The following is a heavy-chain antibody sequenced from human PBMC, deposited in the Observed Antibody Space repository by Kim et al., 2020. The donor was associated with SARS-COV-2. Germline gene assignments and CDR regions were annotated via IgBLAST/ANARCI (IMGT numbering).Heavy chain of an antibody. D-gene: IGHD5-18*01. CDR3: ARAHVWYSYGQDHFDY. J-gene: IGHJ4*02. CDR2: INPSGGST. V-gene: IGHV1-46*01. Sequence: ASVKVSCKASGYTFTSYYMHWVRQAPGQGLEWMGIINPSGGSTSYAQKFQGRVTMTRDTSTSTVYMELSSLRSEDTAVYYCARAHVWYSYGQDHFDYWGQGTLVTVSS. CDR1: GYTFTSYY.